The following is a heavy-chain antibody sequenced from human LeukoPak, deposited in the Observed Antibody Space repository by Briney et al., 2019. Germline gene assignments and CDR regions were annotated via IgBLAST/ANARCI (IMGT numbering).Heavy chain of an antibody. V-gene: IGHV4-59*01. CDR1: GASISTSY. CDR3: ARVGWSGGSCYPDY. CDR2: IHYSGDI. D-gene: IGHD2-15*01. Sequence: SETLSLTCTVSGASISTSYWYWIRQPPGKGLEWIGYIHYSGDINYNPSLKSRVTISAYTSKNQLSLKLSSVTAADTAVYYCARVGWSGGSCYPDYWGQGTLVTVSS. J-gene: IGHJ4*02.